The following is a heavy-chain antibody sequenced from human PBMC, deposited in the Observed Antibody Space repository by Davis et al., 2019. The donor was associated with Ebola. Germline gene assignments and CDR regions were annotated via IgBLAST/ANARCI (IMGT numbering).Heavy chain of an antibody. J-gene: IGHJ5*01. CDR3: ARVNAVTGYSRFDS. CDR1: GFTFSDYY. CDR2: INTGGGSF. Sequence: GESLKISCAASGFTFSDYYMSWIRQAPGKGLEWVSYINTGGGSFFYGDSVKGRFTISRDNAKNSLYLQMNSLRAEDTAFYHCARVNAVTGYSRFDSWGQGTLVTVSS. D-gene: IGHD3-9*01. V-gene: IGHV3-11*01.